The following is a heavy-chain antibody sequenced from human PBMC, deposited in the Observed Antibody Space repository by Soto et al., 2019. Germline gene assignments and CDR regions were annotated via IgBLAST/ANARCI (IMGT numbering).Heavy chain of an antibody. CDR3: AAGDSSSWSDFTIDY. D-gene: IGHD6-13*01. CDR2: IIPILGIA. CDR1: GGTFSSYT. V-gene: IGHV1-69*02. Sequence: GASVKVSCKASGGTFSSYTISWVRQAPGQGLEWMGRIIPILGIANYAQKFQGRVTITADKSTSTAYMELSSLRSGDTAVYYCAAGDSSSWSDFTIDYWGQGTLVTVSS. J-gene: IGHJ4*02.